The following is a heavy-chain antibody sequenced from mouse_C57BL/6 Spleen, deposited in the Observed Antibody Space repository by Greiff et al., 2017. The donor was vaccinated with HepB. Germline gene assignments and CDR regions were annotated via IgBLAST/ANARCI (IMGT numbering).Heavy chain of an antibody. J-gene: IGHJ2*01. CDR1: GYSFTDYN. Sequence: VQLQQSGPELVKPGASVKISCKASGYSFTDYNMNWVKQSNGKSLEWIGVINPNYGTTSYNQKFKGKAILTADKSSSTAYMELRSLTSEDSAVYYCTNYYGSSYGGDYFDYWGQGTTLTVSS. V-gene: IGHV1-39*01. CDR3: TNYYGSSYGGDYFDY. CDR2: INPNYGTT. D-gene: IGHD1-1*01.